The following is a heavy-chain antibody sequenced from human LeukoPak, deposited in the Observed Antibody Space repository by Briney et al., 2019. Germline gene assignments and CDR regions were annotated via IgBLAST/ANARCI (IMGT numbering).Heavy chain of an antibody. V-gene: IGHV3-30*04. CDR2: ISNDGTNI. CDR1: EFTFSSYA. CDR3: ERDQGDRIGWYGDN. D-gene: IGHD6-19*01. J-gene: IGHJ4*02. Sequence: GGSLSLYCAASEFTFSSYAMDWVHQAPGKGVDGVAFISNDGTNIYYADSVKGRFTISRDNSKNTLYLQMNSLSAEDTAVYDCERDQGDRIGWYGDNWGQGTLVTVSS.